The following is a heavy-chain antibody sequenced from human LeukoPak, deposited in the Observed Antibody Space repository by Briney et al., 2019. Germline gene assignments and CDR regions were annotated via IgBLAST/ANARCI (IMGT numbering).Heavy chain of an antibody. V-gene: IGHV3-23*01. J-gene: IGHJ1*01. CDR2: ITPNADRT. D-gene: IGHD3-22*01. CDR3: AIMHGYYDGSGYWVQ. CDR1: GFTFGSYG. Sequence: PGGSLRLSCAASGFTFGSYGMSWVRQAPGKGLEWVSFITPNADRTSYADSVEGRFTISRENPRNTLYMQMNSLRDEDTALYYCAIMHGYYDGSGYWVQWGQGTLVTVSS.